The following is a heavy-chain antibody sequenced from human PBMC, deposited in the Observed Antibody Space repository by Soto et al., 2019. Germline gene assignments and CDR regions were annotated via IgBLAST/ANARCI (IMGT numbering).Heavy chain of an antibody. Sequence: GASVKVSCKASEYTFISYGISWVRQAPGQGLEWMGWISANNGNTNYEQKLQGRVTMTTDTSTSTVYMELRSLRFDDTAVYYCARVIVGAEGTNWFDPWGQGTLVTVSS. CDR3: ARVIVGAEGTNWFDP. V-gene: IGHV1-18*01. J-gene: IGHJ5*02. CDR2: ISANNGNT. CDR1: EYTFISYG. D-gene: IGHD1-26*01.